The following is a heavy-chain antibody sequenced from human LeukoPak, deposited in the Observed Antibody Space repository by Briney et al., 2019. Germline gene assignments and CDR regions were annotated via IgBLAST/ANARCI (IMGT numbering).Heavy chain of an antibody. D-gene: IGHD6-13*01. CDR2: ISAFNGNT. CDR3: ARGIAAAGLYNWFDP. J-gene: IGHJ5*02. V-gene: IGHV1-18*04. Sequence: ASVKDSCKASGYTFTSYGISWVRQAPGQGLEWMGWISAFNGNTNYAQKLQGRVTMATDTSTSTAYMELRSLRSDDTAVYYCARGIAAAGLYNWFDPWGQGTLVTVSS. CDR1: GYTFTSYG.